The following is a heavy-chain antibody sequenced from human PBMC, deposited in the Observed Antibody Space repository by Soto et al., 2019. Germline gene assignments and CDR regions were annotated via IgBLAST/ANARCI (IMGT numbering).Heavy chain of an antibody. V-gene: IGHV1-46*03. Sequence: ASVKVSCKASGYTFTSYYMHWVRQAPGQGLEWMGIINPSGGSTSYAQKFQGRVTMTRDTSTSTVYMELSSLRSEDTAVYYCARDARDYGDRRGGDAFDIWGQGTMVTVSS. CDR3: ARDARDYGDRRGGDAFDI. J-gene: IGHJ3*02. D-gene: IGHD4-17*01. CDR2: INPSGGST. CDR1: GYTFTSYY.